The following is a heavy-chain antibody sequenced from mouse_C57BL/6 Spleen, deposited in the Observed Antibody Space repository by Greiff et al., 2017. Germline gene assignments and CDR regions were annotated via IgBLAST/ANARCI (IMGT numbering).Heavy chain of an antibody. CDR1: GYTFPSYW. Sequence: VKQSCKASGYTFPSYWMHWAMQRPGRGLEWIGRIDPNSGGTKYNEKFKSKATLTVDKPSSTVYMQLNSLTSEDSAIYYCAREVSTMITYYAMDYWGQGTSVTVSS. D-gene: IGHD2-4*01. V-gene: IGHV1-72*01. J-gene: IGHJ4*01. CDR2: IDPNSGGT. CDR3: AREVSTMITYYAMDY.